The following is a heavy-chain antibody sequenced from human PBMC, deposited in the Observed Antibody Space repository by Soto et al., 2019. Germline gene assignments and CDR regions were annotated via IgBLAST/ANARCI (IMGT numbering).Heavy chain of an antibody. CDR1: GFTFSYYW. CDR3: ARGDRGAFDL. J-gene: IGHJ3*01. Sequence: EVQLVESGGGLVRPGGSLRLSCAASGFTFSYYWMHWVRQAPGKGLVWVSRIHRDGSSTTYADFVKGRFIISRDYARNTVDLQMNSVRVKDTAVYYCARGDRGAFDLWGQGTVVTVSS. CDR2: IHRDGSST. D-gene: IGHD1-26*01. V-gene: IGHV3-74*01.